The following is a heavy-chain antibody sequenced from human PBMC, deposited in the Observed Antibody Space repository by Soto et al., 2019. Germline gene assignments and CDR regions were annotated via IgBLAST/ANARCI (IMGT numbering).Heavy chain of an antibody. CDR3: AKNSYGDSWNFGLDV. V-gene: IGHV3-23*01. D-gene: IGHD4-17*01. J-gene: IGHJ6*02. Sequence: GGSLRLSCAASGLTFRSYWMHWVRQAPGKVLEWVSSINAEVTVSYYAESVKGRFTVSKDNSKNTVYLQMKSLRDEDTAVYYCAKNSYGDSWNFGLDVWGQGTTVTVSS. CDR1: GLTFRSYW. CDR2: INAEVTVS.